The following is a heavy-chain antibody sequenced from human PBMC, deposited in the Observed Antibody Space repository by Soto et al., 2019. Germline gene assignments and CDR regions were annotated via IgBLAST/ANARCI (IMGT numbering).Heavy chain of an antibody. V-gene: IGHV1-8*01. Sequence: QVQLVQSGAEVKKPGASVKVSCKASGYTFTSYDINWVRQATGQGLEWMGWMNPNSGNTGYAQKFQGRVTMTRNTSISTAYMELSSLRSEDTAVYYCARFGRVTLRFLEWLLSYWGQGTLVTVSS. CDR1: GYTFTSYD. J-gene: IGHJ4*02. CDR2: MNPNSGNT. CDR3: ARFGRVTLRFLEWLLSY. D-gene: IGHD3-3*01.